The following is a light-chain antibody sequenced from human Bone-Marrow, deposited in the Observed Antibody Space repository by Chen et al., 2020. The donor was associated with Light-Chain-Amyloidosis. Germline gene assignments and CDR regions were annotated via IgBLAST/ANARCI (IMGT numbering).Light chain of an antibody. Sequence: SYVLTQPSSVSVAPGQTATIAWGGNNLGSTSVHWYQQTPGQAPLLVVYDDSDRPSGIPERWSGSNSGNTATLTISRVEAGDEADDYCQVWDRSSDRPVFGGGTKLTVL. V-gene: IGLV3-21*02. CDR2: DDS. CDR3: QVWDRSSDRPV. CDR1: NLGSTS. J-gene: IGLJ3*02.